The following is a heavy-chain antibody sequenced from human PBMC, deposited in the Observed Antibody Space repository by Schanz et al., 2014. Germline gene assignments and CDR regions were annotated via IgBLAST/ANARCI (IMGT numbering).Heavy chain of an antibody. Sequence: QVQLVESGGGVVQPGRSLRLSCAASGFTFRSHGMHWVRQAPGKGLEWVALISYDGNNKFYTDSVKGRFTISRDNSRNTLYLEIDTLRPEDTAVYFCARKMDTAIGDYWGQGTLVTVSS. J-gene: IGHJ4*02. V-gene: IGHV3-30*03. D-gene: IGHD5-18*01. CDR2: ISYDGNNK. CDR3: ARKMDTAIGDY. CDR1: GFTFRSHG.